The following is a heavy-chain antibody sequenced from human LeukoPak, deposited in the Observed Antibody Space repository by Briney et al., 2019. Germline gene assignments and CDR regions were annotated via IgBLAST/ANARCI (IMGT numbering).Heavy chain of an antibody. Sequence: LETLSLTCTVSGGSISSYYWSWIRQSPGKGLEWIGYIYYSGTTNYIPSLKSRVTISVDTSKNQFSLKLSSVTAADTAVYYWARGGATVTHRYYFDYWGQGTLVTVSS. CDR1: GGSISSYY. CDR3: ARGGATVTHRYYFDY. D-gene: IGHD4-17*01. CDR2: IYYSGTT. V-gene: IGHV4-59*08. J-gene: IGHJ4*02.